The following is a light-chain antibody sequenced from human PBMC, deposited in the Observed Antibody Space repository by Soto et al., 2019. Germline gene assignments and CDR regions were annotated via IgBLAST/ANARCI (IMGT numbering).Light chain of an antibody. CDR1: QSVSNNY. CDR2: GAS. Sequence: EIVLTQSPGTLSLSPGERATLSCRASQSVSNNYIAWYQQKPGQAPRLLIYGASNRATGIPDRFSGSGSGTDFTLTISRLEPEDFAVYYCQQYGRSPRTFGQGTKVEIK. CDR3: QQYGRSPRT. J-gene: IGKJ1*01. V-gene: IGKV3-20*01.